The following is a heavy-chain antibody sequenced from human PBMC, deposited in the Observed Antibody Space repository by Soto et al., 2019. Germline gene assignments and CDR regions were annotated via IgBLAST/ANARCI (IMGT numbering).Heavy chain of an antibody. Sequence: QVQLQESGPGLVKRSQTLSLTCTVSGDSISRGGYYWSWIRQHPGKGLEWIGYIYYTGSTYYNPSLKSRVTISVDTSKNQFSLKVSSVTAADTAVYYCARYPADRGNYFDYWGQGTLVTVSS. CDR1: GDSISRGGYY. V-gene: IGHV4-31*03. J-gene: IGHJ4*02. D-gene: IGHD3-10*01. CDR3: ARYPADRGNYFDY. CDR2: IYYTGST.